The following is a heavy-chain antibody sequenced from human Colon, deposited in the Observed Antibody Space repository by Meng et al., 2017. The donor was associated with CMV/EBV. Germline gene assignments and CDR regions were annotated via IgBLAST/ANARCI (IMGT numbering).Heavy chain of an antibody. D-gene: IGHD3/OR15-3a*01. CDR3: AKVMRAGRTGFDS. Sequence: GGSLRLSCAPSGFISDHYTITCVRLPPGKGLQWVATTSGNGASKYYADSVKGRFTISKDFSNNMVYLEMNSLTADDTAIYYCAKVMRAGRTGFDSWGQGTQVTVSS. J-gene: IGHJ4*02. CDR1: GFISDHYT. V-gene: IGHV3-23*01. CDR2: TSGNGASK.